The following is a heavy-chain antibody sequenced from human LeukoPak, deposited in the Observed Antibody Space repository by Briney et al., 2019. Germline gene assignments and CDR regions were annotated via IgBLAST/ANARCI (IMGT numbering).Heavy chain of an antibody. CDR2: MSGSGGST. CDR1: GFTFSIYA. V-gene: IGHV3-23*01. D-gene: IGHD3-10*01. CDR3: ARAEGSGSSFDY. Sequence: GGSLRLSCAASGFTFSIYAMSWVRQAPGKGLEWVSGMSGSGGSTYYADSVKGRFTISRDNAKNSLYLQMNSLRVEDTAVYYCARAEGSGSSFDYWGQGTLVTVSS. J-gene: IGHJ4*02.